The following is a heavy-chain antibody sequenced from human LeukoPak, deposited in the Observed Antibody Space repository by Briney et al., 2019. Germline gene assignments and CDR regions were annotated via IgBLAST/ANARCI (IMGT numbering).Heavy chain of an antibody. CDR1: GFTVSSNY. CDR3: ARDVWWKDRNSWSGYFDL. D-gene: IGHD6-13*01. J-gene: IGHJ4*02. Sequence: PGGSLRLPCAASGFTVSSNYMSWVRQAPGKGLEWVANVKSDGSGKYYVGSVKGRFTISRDNAKNSLFLHMYSLTAEDTAVYFCARDVWWKDRNSWSGYFDLWGQGTLVTVSS. V-gene: IGHV3-7*01. CDR2: VKSDGSGK.